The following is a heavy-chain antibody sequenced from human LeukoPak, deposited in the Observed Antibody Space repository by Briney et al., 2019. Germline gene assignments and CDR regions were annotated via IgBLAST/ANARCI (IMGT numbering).Heavy chain of an antibody. D-gene: IGHD1-26*01. J-gene: IGHJ4*02. CDR1: GFTFSSYG. V-gene: IGHV3-23*01. CDR3: ARERGSYYRYFDY. CDR2: ISGSGGST. Sequence: GGTLRLSCAASGFTFSSYGTSWVRQAPGKGLEWVSAISGSGGSTYYADSVKGRFTISRDNSKNTLYLQMNSLRAEDTAVYYCARERGSYYRYFDYWGQGTLVTVSS.